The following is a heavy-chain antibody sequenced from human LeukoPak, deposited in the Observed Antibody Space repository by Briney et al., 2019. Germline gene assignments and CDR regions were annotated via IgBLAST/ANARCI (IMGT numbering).Heavy chain of an antibody. CDR3: AKCNQGSYQVGYWYFDL. J-gene: IGHJ2*01. V-gene: IGHV4-39*01. D-gene: IGHD1-26*01. Sequence: TPSETLSLTCPVSGGSISSSSYSWGGTRQPPGKGLEWIGSIYYSGNTFYNPSLKSLVTLSIDTSKNQFSLKLSPVTAADTAVYYSAKCNQGSYQVGYWYFDLWGRGTLVTVSS. CDR2: IYYSGNT. CDR1: GGSISSSSYS.